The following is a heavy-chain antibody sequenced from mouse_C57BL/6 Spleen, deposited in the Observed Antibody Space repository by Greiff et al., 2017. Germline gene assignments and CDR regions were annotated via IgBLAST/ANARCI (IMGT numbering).Heavy chain of an antibody. J-gene: IGHJ4*01. CDR1: GYTFTDYY. CDR2: INPNNGGT. Sequence: EVQLQQSGPELVKPGASVKISCKASGYTFTDYYMNWVKQSHGKSLEWIGDINPNNGGTSYNQKFKGKATLTVDKSSSTAYMELRSLTSEDSAVDYCASSGWDGDFYAMDYWGQGTSVTVSS. D-gene: IGHD4-1*01. V-gene: IGHV1-26*01. CDR3: ASSGWDGDFYAMDY.